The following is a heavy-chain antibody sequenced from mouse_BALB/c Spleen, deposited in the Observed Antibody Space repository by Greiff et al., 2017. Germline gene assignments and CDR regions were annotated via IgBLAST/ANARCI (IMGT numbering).Heavy chain of an antibody. CDR3: TRGRDYYAMDY. J-gene: IGHJ4*01. Sequence: QVQLQQPGAELVRPGASVKLSCKASGYTFTSYWINWVKQRPGQGLEWIGNIYPSDSYTNYNQKFKDKATLTVDKSSSTAYMQLSSPTSEDSAVYYCTRGRDYYAMDYWGQGTSVTVSS. CDR2: IYPSDSYT. CDR1: GYTFTSYW. V-gene: IGHV1-69*02.